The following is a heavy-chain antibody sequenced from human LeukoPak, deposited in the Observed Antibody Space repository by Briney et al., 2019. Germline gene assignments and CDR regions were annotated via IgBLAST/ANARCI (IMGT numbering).Heavy chain of an antibody. CDR2: SADKSYGYTT. Sequence: GGSLRPSCAVSGFIFSDHRMDWVRQGPGKVPEWVARSADKSYGYTTEYAASVKGRFTISRSGSENSLSLQMTRLKTDDTAMYYCVRAGGTRGYDIWGQGTKVTVSS. CDR1: GFIFSDHR. V-gene: IGHV3-72*01. J-gene: IGHJ3*02. CDR3: VRAGGTRGYDI. D-gene: IGHD2-15*01.